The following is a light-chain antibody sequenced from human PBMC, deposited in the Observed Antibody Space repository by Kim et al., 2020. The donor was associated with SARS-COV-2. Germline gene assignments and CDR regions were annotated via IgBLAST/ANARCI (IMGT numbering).Light chain of an antibody. V-gene: IGKV3-11*01. CDR2: YAS. CDR3: QQRIDWPRT. J-gene: IGKJ1*01. Sequence: WSPGERATLSCRASQSVRKYLAWYQQRPGQAPSLLIYYASNRATGIPDRFSGSGSGTDFTLTINSLEPEDCAVYFCQQRIDWPRTFGQGTKVDIK. CDR1: QSVRKY.